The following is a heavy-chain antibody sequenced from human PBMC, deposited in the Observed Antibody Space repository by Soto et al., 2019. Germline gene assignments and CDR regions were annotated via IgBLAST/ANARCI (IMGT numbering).Heavy chain of an antibody. V-gene: IGHV1-8*01. D-gene: IGHD6-19*01. CDR3: ARGRIIVAGGFDP. J-gene: IGHJ5*02. CDR2: MNPSTGNT. Sequence: QVQLVQSGAEVKKPGASVKVSCKASGYTFTSYDIIWVRQATGQGLEWMGWMNPSTGNTDSAEKFXXRXPMTRNTSISTVYMELSSLSFEDTAVYYCARGRIIVAGGFDPWGQGTLVTVSS. CDR1: GYTFTSYD.